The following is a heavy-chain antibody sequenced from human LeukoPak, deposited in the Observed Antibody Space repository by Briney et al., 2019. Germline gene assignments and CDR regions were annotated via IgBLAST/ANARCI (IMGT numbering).Heavy chain of an antibody. Sequence: GGSLRLSCAASGFTISSYEMSWVRQAPGKGLEWVSYISSSGSTIYYADSVKGRFTISRDNAKNSLYLQMNSLRAEDTAVYYCARDRGDGYNPPFDYWGQGTLVTVSS. V-gene: IGHV3-48*03. D-gene: IGHD5-24*01. CDR3: ARDRGDGYNPPFDY. CDR1: GFTISSYE. CDR2: ISSSGSTI. J-gene: IGHJ4*02.